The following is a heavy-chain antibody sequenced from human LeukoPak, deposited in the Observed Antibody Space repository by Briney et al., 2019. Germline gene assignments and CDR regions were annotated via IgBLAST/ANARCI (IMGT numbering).Heavy chain of an antibody. Sequence: PSETLSLTCTVSGGAISSSSYYWGWIRQPPGKGLAWIGSIYYTGSSYYNPSLKSRVTISVDTSKNQFSLKLSSVTAADTAVYYCARQPEDVGENYFDYWGQGTLVTVSS. CDR2: IYYTGSS. D-gene: IGHD3-16*01. V-gene: IGHV4-39*01. CDR1: GGAISSSSYY. CDR3: ARQPEDVGENYFDY. J-gene: IGHJ4*02.